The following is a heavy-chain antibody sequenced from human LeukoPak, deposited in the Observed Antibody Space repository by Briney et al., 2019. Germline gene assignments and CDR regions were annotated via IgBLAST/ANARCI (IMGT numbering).Heavy chain of an antibody. D-gene: IGHD2-15*01. J-gene: IGHJ4*02. CDR3: ARARTSTSSAGSCYSN. CDR2: ISWNSGSI. CDR1: GFTFDDYA. Sequence: GRSLRLSCAASGFTFDDYAMHWVRQAPGKGLEWVSGISWNSGSIGYADSVKGRFTISRDNAQNSLYLQMNSLTVEDTAVYYCARARTSTSSAGSCYSNWGQGTLVTVSS. V-gene: IGHV3-9*01.